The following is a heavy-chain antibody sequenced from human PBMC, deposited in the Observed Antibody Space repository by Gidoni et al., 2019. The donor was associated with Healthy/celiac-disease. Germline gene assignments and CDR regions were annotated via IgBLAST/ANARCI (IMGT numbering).Heavy chain of an antibody. J-gene: IGHJ6*02. CDR3: ARGADNPVSSSWYWADGMDV. CDR2: ISSSSSTI. V-gene: IGHV3-48*02. D-gene: IGHD6-13*01. Sequence: EVQLVESGGGLVQPGGSLRLACTASGFPLGSYSMPRARQAPGKGLEWVSNISSSSSTIYDADSVKGRFTISRDNAKNSLYLQMNSLRDEDTAVYYCARGADNPVSSSWYWADGMDVWGQGTTVTVSS. CDR1: GFPLGSYS.